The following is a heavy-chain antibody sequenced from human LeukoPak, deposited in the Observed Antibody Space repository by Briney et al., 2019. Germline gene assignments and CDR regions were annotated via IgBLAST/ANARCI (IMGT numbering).Heavy chain of an antibody. J-gene: IGHJ3*02. CDR2: ISHSGST. V-gene: IGHV4-34*01. D-gene: IGHD2-2*01. CDR1: GGSFSGDYY. Sequence: SETLSLTCAVYGGSFSGDYYWSWIRQPPGKGLEWIGEISHSGSTDYNASLKSRVTISVDTSKNQLSLKLTSVTAADTAVHYCARAYCSTTSCYPSAFDIWGQGTMITVSS. CDR3: ARAYCSTTSCYPSAFDI.